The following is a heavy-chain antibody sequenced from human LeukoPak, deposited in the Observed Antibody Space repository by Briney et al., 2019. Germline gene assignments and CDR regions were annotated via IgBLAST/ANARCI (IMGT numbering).Heavy chain of an antibody. Sequence: SQTLSLSCTVSGGSISSGDYYWSWIRQPPGKGLEWIGYIYYSGSTYFNPSRKSRVTISVDTSKNQFSLKLSSVTAADTAVYYCARGRVGATYYFDYWGQGTLVTVSS. D-gene: IGHD1-26*01. J-gene: IGHJ4*02. CDR2: IYYSGST. V-gene: IGHV4-30-4*08. CDR3: ARGRVGATYYFDY. CDR1: GGSISSGDYY.